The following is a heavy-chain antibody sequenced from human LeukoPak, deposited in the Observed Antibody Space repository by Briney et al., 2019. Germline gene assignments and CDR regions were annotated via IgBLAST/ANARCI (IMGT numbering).Heavy chain of an antibody. Sequence: SSVKVSCKASGGTFSSYAISWVRQAPGQGLEWMGGIIPIFGTANYAQKFQGRVTITTDGSTSTAYMELSSLRSEDTAVYYCARQQLVLYYMDVWGKGTTVTVSS. CDR3: ARQQLVLYYMDV. J-gene: IGHJ6*03. CDR2: IIPIFGTA. D-gene: IGHD6-6*01. V-gene: IGHV1-69*05. CDR1: GGTFSSYA.